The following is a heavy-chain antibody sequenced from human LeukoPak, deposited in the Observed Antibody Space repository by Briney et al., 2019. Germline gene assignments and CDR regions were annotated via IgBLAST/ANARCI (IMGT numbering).Heavy chain of an antibody. CDR1: GFTFSRYW. Sequence: GGSLRLSCAASGFTFSRYWMSWVRQAPGKGLEWVANIKEDGSEKYYVDSVKGRFTISRDNAKKSLYLQMNSLRDEDTAVYYCARDQVLAMIGVLQGAFDIWGQGTTVTVSS. J-gene: IGHJ3*02. V-gene: IGHV3-7*01. CDR2: IKEDGSEK. CDR3: ARDQVLAMIGVLQGAFDI. D-gene: IGHD3-22*01.